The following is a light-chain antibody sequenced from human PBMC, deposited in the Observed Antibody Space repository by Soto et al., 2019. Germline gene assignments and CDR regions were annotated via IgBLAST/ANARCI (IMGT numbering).Light chain of an antibody. Sequence: DIQMTQSPFTLSASVGDRVTITCRASQSINNRLAWHQQKPGKAPKVLIYDASNLKSGVPSRFSGSGSGTEFTLTISSLQPDDFATYYCQQYYGYPWTFAQGTKVEI. CDR1: QSINNR. V-gene: IGKV1-5*01. CDR3: QQYYGYPWT. J-gene: IGKJ1*01. CDR2: DAS.